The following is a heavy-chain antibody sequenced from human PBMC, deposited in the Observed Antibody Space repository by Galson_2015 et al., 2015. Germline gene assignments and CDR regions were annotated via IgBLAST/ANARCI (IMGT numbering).Heavy chain of an antibody. CDR2: IDPSDSCT. CDR3: ARHRLSSGWYGNWFDP. CDR1: GHSFTSYW. Sequence: QSGAEVKKPGESLRISCKGSGHSFTSYWISWVRQMPGKGLEWMGRIDPSDSCTNYSPSFQGHVTISADKSISTAYLQWSSLKASDTAMYYCARHRLSSGWYGNWFDPWGQGTLVTVSS. J-gene: IGHJ5*02. V-gene: IGHV5-10-1*01. D-gene: IGHD6-19*01.